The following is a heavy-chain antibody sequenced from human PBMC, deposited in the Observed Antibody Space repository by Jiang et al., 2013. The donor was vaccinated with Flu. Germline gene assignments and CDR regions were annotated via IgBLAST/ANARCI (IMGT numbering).Heavy chain of an antibody. CDR3: ASPIAYGTEASDAFDI. Sequence: WSWIRQPPGKGLEWIGEISHSGSTYYNPSLKSRVTISVDTSKNQFSLKLSSVTAADTAVYYCASPIAYGTEASDAFDIWGQGTMVTVSS. J-gene: IGHJ3*02. D-gene: IGHD2-21*01. V-gene: IGHV4-34*01. CDR2: ISHSGST.